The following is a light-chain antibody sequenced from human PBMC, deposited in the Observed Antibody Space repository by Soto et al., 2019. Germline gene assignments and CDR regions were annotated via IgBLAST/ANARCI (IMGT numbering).Light chain of an antibody. CDR3: QQYSNLPPNT. CDR2: DAS. Sequence: ETVLTQSPATLSLSPGDRATLSCGASQRINDNYLAWYQQKHGLAPRPLIYDASTRAPGIPDRFSGSGSGADFTLTISRLEPEDFAVYYCQQYSNLPPNTFGQGTKLEIK. CDR1: QRINDNY. J-gene: IGKJ2*01. V-gene: IGKV3D-20*01.